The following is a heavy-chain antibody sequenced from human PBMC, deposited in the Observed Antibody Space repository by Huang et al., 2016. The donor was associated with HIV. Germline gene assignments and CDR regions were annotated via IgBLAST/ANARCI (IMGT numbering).Heavy chain of an antibody. J-gene: IGHJ4*02. D-gene: IGHD6-6*01. V-gene: IGHV5-51*01. CDR2: ICPDDADT. CDR3: ARRFSSSSGYFDD. CDR1: GYSLSRHW. Sequence: VQLVQSGAEVKKPGESLQISCKGSGYSLSRHWIAWVRQMHGKGLEWSGVICPDDADTTYSQSCEGQVTISADKSIGTAYLQWSSRKASDTAMYYCARRFSSSSGYFDDWGQGSLVTVSS.